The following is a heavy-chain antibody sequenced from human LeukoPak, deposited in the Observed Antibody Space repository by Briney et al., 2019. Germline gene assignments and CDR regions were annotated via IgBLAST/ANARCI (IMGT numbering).Heavy chain of an antibody. J-gene: IGHJ4*02. CDR2: ISAYNGNT. Sequence: GASVKVSCKAFGYTFTSYGISWVRQAPGQGLEWMGWISAYNGNTNYAQKLQGRVTMTTDTSTSTAYLELRSLRSDDTAVYYCARDQGRIVVVPAVYYSGYWRQGTLVTVSS. CDR3: ARDQGRIVVVPAVYYSGY. D-gene: IGHD2-2*01. V-gene: IGHV1-18*01. CDR1: GYTFTSYG.